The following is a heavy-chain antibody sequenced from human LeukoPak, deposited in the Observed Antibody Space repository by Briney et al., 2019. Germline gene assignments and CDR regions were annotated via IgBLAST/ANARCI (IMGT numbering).Heavy chain of an antibody. CDR1: GYSMSSGYY. CDR3: ARQACSGGSCIDY. CDR2: IYHSGSS. J-gene: IGHJ4*02. D-gene: IGHD2-15*01. V-gene: IGHV4-38-2*01. Sequence: SETLSLTCAVSGYSMSSGYYWGWIRQPPGKGLERIGSIYHSGSSYYNPSLKSRVTISVDTSKNQFSLKLSSVTAADTAVYYCARQACSGGSCIDYWGQGTLVTVSS.